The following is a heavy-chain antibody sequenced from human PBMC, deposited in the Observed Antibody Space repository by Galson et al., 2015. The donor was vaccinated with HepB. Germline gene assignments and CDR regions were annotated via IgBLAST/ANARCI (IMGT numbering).Heavy chain of an antibody. D-gene: IGHD2-2*01. V-gene: IGHV3-23*01. CDR3: AKVWDIVVVPAAYFDY. J-gene: IGHJ4*02. Sequence: SLRLSCAASGFTFSSYAMSWVRQAPGKGLEWVSAISGSGGSTYYADSVKGRFTISRDNSKNTLYLQMNSLRAEDTAVYYCAKVWDIVVVPAAYFDYWGQGTLVTVSS. CDR2: ISGSGGST. CDR1: GFTFSSYA.